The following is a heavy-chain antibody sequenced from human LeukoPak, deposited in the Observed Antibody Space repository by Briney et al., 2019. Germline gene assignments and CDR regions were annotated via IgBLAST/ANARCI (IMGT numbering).Heavy chain of an antibody. Sequence: PSETLSLTCTVSGGSISSYYWSWIRQPPGKGLEWIGYIYYSGSTNYNPSLKSRVTISVDTSKNQFSLKLSSVTAADTAVYYCARHGYEQWLVRSLDYYYGMDVWGQGTTVTVSS. D-gene: IGHD6-19*01. J-gene: IGHJ6*02. CDR1: GGSISSYY. CDR2: IYYSGST. CDR3: ARHGYEQWLVRSLDYYYGMDV. V-gene: IGHV4-59*08.